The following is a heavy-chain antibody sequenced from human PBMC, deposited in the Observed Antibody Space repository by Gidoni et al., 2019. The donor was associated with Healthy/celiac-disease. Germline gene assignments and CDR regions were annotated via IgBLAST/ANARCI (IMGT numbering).Heavy chain of an antibody. CDR1: GFTCSSYA. CDR3: AKGRVGFDP. Sequence: EVQLLESGGGLVQPGGSLRLSCTASGFTCSSYAMSWVRQARGTGLEWGSAISGSGGGTYYADSVKGRFTISIDNSKNPLYRQMNSLRAEATAVYFCAKGRVGFDPLGQGTLVTVSS. D-gene: IGHD2-15*01. CDR2: ISGSGGGT. J-gene: IGHJ5*02. V-gene: IGHV3-23*01.